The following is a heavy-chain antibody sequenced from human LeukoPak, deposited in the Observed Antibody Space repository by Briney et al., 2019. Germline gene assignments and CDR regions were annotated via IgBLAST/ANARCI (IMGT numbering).Heavy chain of an antibody. CDR1: GFTFSSYA. D-gene: IGHD2-21*01. J-gene: IGHJ4*02. V-gene: IGHV3-30*01. Sequence: TGRSLRLSCAASGFTFSSYALHWARQAPGKGLEWVAVISNDGSYKYYADSVKGRFTISRDNSKNTLYLQMNSLGAEDTAVYYCARGHIGMFFDYWGQGTLVTVSS. CDR3: ARGHIGMFFDY. CDR2: ISNDGSYK.